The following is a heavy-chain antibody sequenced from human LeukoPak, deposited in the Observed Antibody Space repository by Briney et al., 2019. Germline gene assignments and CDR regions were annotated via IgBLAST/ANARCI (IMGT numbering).Heavy chain of an antibody. CDR1: GFIFSDAW. V-gene: IGHV3-15*01. CDR3: STNQALDI. J-gene: IGHJ3*02. Sequence: GGSLRLSCAASGFIFSDAWMTWVRQAPGKGLEWVGRIKRIADGGPTDYAAPVKGRFTISRDDPKNTLYLQMNSLKIEDTAVYYCSTNQALDIWGQGTKVTVSS. CDR2: IKRIADGGPT.